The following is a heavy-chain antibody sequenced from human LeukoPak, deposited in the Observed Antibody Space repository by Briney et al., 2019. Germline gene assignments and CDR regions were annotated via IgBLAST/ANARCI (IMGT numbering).Heavy chain of an antibody. J-gene: IGHJ3*02. CDR2: IYTSGST. D-gene: IGHD6-19*01. CDR3: GRPAPAVAGWGRALDI. V-gene: IGHV4-4*07. Sequence: PSETLSLTCTVSGGSISSYYWSWIRQPAGEGLEWIGRIYTSGSTNYNPSLKSRVTMSVDTSKNQFSLKLSSVTAADSAVYYCGRPAPAVAGWGRALDIWGHGTMVTVAS. CDR1: GGSISSYY.